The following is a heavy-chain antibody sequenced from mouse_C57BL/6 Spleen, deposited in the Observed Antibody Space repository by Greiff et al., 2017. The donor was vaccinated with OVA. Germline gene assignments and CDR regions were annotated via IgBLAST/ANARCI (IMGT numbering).Heavy chain of an antibody. Sequence: VKLQESGPELVKPGASVKISCKASGYAFSSSWMNWVKQRPGKGLEWIGRIYPGDGDTNYNGKFKGKATLTADKSSSTAYMQLSSLTSEDSAVYFCADYYGSSYGGYFDVWGTGTTVTVSS. J-gene: IGHJ1*03. CDR1: GYAFSSSW. CDR2: IYPGDGDT. CDR3: ADYYGSSYGGYFDV. V-gene: IGHV1-82*01. D-gene: IGHD1-1*01.